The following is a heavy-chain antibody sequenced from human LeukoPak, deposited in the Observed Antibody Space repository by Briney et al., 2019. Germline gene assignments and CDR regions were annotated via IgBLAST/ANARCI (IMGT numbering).Heavy chain of an antibody. Sequence: SETLSLTCTVSGYSIGSDYYWGWIRQPPGKGLEWIGTIYHTGSTYYNPSLKSRVTMSVDTSKNQLSLKLSSVTAADTAVYYCARDVSINWFYYWGQGTLVTVSS. J-gene: IGHJ4*02. CDR1: GYSIGSDYY. CDR2: IYHTGST. CDR3: ARDVSINWFYY. V-gene: IGHV4-38-2*02. D-gene: IGHD6-13*01.